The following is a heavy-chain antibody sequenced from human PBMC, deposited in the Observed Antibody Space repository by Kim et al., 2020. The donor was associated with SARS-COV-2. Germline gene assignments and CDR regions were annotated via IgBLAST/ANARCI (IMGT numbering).Heavy chain of an antibody. CDR1: GFTFSSCA. D-gene: IGHD3-10*01. CDR2: ISYDGSNK. V-gene: IGHV3-30-3*01. CDR3: ARGPWSRLRGVTYSYYGMDD. J-gene: IGHJ6*02. Sequence: GGSLRLSCAASGFTFSSCAMHWVRQAPGKGLEWVAVISYDGSNKNYADSVKGRFTISRDNSKNTLYLQMNSLRAEDTALYYCARGPWSRLRGVTYSYYGMDDWGQGTTVTVSS.